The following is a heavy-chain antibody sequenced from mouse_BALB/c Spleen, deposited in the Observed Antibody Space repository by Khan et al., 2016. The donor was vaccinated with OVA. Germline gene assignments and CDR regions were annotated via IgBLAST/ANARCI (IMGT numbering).Heavy chain of an antibody. CDR2: IYPSDSYT. CDR3: TRGGVDGSSFAY. J-gene: IGHJ3*01. CDR1: GYTFTNYW. D-gene: IGHD2-3*01. V-gene: IGHV1-69*02. Sequence: QVQLKESGTELVRPGASVKLSCKASGYTFTNYWINWVKQRPGQGLEWIGNIYPSDSYTNYNQKFKDKATLTVDKSSSTASMQLNSPTSEDSAVYYCTRGGVDGSSFAYWGQGTLVTVSA.